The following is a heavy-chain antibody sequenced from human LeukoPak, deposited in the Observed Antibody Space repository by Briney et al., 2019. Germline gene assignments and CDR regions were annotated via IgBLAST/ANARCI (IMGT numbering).Heavy chain of an antibody. V-gene: IGHV4-59*01. Sequence: SETLSLTCTVSGGSIRSYYWSWIRQPPGKGLEWIGYIYYSGSTNYNPSLKSRVTISVDTSKNQFSLKLSSVTAADTAVYYCARMTNWGQGTLVTVSS. CDR2: IYYSGST. J-gene: IGHJ4*02. CDR3: ARMTN. CDR1: GGSIRSYY.